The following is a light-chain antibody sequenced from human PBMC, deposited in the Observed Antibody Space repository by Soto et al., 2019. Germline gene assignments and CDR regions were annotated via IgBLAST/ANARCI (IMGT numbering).Light chain of an antibody. Sequence: DIQMTQSPSSVSGSVGDRLTITCRASRDISNSLAWYQQTPGKAPKLLLRGASSLHRGVPSRFSGGGAGTEFTLTISSLQPEDFATYYCQQTSAFHRTFGQGTKVDIK. CDR3: QQTSAFHRT. CDR2: GAS. V-gene: IGKV1-12*01. CDR1: RDISNS. J-gene: IGKJ1*01.